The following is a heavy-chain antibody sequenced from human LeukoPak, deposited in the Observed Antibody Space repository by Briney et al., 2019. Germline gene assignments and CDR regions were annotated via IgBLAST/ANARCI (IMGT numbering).Heavy chain of an antibody. V-gene: IGHV4-30-4*01. D-gene: IGHD3-22*01. CDR1: GGSISSGDYY. Sequence: SQTLSLTCTVSGGSISSGDYYWGWVRQPPGTGLEWIGYIYYNGSTYYNPSLKSRVTISVDTSKNQFSLKLSSVTATDTAVYYCARYDSSGYYPFDYWGQGTLVTVSS. J-gene: IGHJ4*02. CDR3: ARYDSSGYYPFDY. CDR2: IYYNGST.